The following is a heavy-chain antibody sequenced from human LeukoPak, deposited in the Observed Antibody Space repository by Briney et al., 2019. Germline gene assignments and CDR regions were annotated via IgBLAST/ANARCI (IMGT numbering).Heavy chain of an antibody. CDR1: GGSISSYY. V-gene: IGHV4-4*09. J-gene: IGHJ4*02. D-gene: IGHD3-22*01. Sequence: SETLSLTCTVSGGSISSYYWSWIRQPPGKGLEWIGYIYTSGSTNYNPSLKSRVTISVDTSKNQFSLKLSSVTAADTAVYYCARHGRDYYDSSGYYFDWGQGTLVTVSS. CDR3: ARHGRDYYDSSGYYFD. CDR2: IYTSGST.